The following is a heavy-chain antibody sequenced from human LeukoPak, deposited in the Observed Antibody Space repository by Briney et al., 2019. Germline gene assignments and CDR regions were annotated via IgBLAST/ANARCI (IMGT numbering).Heavy chain of an antibody. D-gene: IGHD6-19*01. CDR2: ISYDGSNK. CDR1: GFTFSSYG. CDR3: AKGLYSSGWYGGDY. Sequence: PGRSLRLSCAASGFTFSSYGMHWVRQAPGKGLEWVAVISYDGSNKYYADSVKGRFTISRDNSKNTLYLQMKSLRAEDTAVYYCAKGLYSSGWYGGDYWGQGTLVTVSS. J-gene: IGHJ4*02. V-gene: IGHV3-30*18.